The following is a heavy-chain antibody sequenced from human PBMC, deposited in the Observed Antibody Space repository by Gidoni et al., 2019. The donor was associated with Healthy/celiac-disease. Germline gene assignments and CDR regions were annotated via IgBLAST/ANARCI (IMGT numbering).Heavy chain of an antibody. J-gene: IGHJ5*02. D-gene: IGHD4-17*01. CDR2: IYHSGST. Sequence: QVQLQESGPGLVKPSETLSLTCAVSGYSISSGYYWGWSRQPPGKGLEWIGSIYHSGSTYYNPSLKSRVTISVDTSKNQFSLKLSSVTAADTAVYYCARELRDYGDSSWFDPWGQGTLVTVSS. V-gene: IGHV4-38-2*02. CDR3: ARELRDYGDSSWFDP. CDR1: GYSISSGYY.